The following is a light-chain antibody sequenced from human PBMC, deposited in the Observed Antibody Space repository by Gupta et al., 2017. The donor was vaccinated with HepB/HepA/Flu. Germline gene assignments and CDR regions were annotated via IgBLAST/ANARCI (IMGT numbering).Light chain of an antibody. Sequence: DIEMTQSPSSLSASGGDRVTITCQASQDISNYLTWYQQKPGKAPKLLIYDASNLERGVPSRFSGSGSGTDFTLTISSLQPEDIATYYCQQYDNLPLTFGGGTKVEIK. J-gene: IGKJ4*02. CDR1: QDISNY. V-gene: IGKV1-33*01. CDR3: QQYDNLPLT. CDR2: DAS.